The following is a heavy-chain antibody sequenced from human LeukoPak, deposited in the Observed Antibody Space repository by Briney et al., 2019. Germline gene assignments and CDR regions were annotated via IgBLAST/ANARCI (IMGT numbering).Heavy chain of an antibody. V-gene: IGHV5-51*01. CDR2: IYPGDSDT. D-gene: IGHD2-2*01. CDR3: ARRHCSSTSCWASFDY. J-gene: IGHJ4*02. CDR1: GYSFTSYW. Sequence: GESLKISCKGSGYSFTSYWIGWVRQMPGKGLEWMGVIYPGDSDTRYSPSFQGQVTISADKSISTAYLQWSSLKASDTAMYHCARRHCSSTSCWASFDYWGQGTLVTVSS.